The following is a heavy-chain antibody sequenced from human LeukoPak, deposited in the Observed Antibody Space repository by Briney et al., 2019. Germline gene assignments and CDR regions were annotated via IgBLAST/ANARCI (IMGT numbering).Heavy chain of an antibody. J-gene: IGHJ4*02. V-gene: IGHV4-61*01. D-gene: IGHD6-13*01. Sequence: SETLSLTCTVSGGSISSSSYYWSWIRQPPGKGLEWIEYIYYSGSTNYNPSLKSRVTISVDTSKNQFSLKLSSVTAADTAVYYCARIDSSSWYVYFDYWGQGTLVTVSS. CDR2: IYYSGST. CDR3: ARIDSSSWYVYFDY. CDR1: GGSISSSSYY.